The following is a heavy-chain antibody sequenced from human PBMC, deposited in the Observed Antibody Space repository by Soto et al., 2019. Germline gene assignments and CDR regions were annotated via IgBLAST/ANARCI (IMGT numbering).Heavy chain of an antibody. Sequence: PGGSLRLSCAASGFTFSSYAMSWVRQAPGKGLEWVSAISGSGGSTYYADSVKGRFTISRDNSKNTLYLQMNSLRAEDTAVYYCAKSTYYYDSSGSPFDYWGQGTLVTVSS. D-gene: IGHD3-22*01. CDR1: GFTFSSYA. CDR2: ISGSGGST. CDR3: AKSTYYYDSSGSPFDY. J-gene: IGHJ4*02. V-gene: IGHV3-23*01.